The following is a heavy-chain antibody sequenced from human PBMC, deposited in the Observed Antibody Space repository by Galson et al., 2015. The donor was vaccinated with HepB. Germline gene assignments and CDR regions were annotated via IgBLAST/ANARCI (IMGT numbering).Heavy chain of an antibody. Sequence: SETLSLTCTFSGGSISSYYWTWIRQPPGKGLEWIGYVYYSGSTNYNPSLESRVIMSVDTSKNQFSLNLTSVTAADTAVYYCARGREYSSLVVHYYYGMDVWGQGTTVTVSS. J-gene: IGHJ6*02. V-gene: IGHV4-59*01. D-gene: IGHD5-18*01. CDR1: GGSISSYY. CDR3: ARGREYSSLVVHYYYGMDV. CDR2: VYYSGST.